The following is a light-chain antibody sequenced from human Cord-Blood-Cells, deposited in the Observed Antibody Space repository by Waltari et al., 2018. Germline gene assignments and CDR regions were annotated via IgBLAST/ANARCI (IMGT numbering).Light chain of an antibody. CDR3: SSCTSSSTLL. CDR1: SSDGGGFVD. V-gene: IGLV2-14*01. J-gene: IGLJ3*02. CDR2: VVR. Sequence: QSALTHSSSALGSPGQSITSSCTGTSSDGGGFVDVAWYQHHPGKPPKLMIYVVRTPPSGVSNRFTGSKSGTTASPTSSGLQAEGEADCYCSSCTSSSTLLCGGGTKLTVL.